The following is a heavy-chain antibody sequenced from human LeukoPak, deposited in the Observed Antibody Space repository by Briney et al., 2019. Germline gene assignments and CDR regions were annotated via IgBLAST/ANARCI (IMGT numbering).Heavy chain of an antibody. CDR1: GYNFTSYW. CDR3: ARRIYCGGDCSSRWFDP. J-gene: IGHJ5*02. CDR2: IYPGDSDT. V-gene: IGHV5-51*01. Sequence: GESLKISCQGSGYNFTSYWIGWVRQMPGKGLEWMGIIYPGDSDTRYIPSFQGQVAISADRSISTAYLQWRSLKASDTAMYYCARRIYCGGDCSSRWFDPWGQGTLVTVSS. D-gene: IGHD2-21*01.